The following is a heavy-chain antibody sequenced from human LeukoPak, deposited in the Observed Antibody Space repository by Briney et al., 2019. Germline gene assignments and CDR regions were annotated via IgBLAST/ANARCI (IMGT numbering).Heavy chain of an antibody. J-gene: IGHJ5*02. V-gene: IGHV1-69*13. CDR2: IIPIFGTA. CDR3: ARKPYQYYYGSGLTDNWFDP. CDR1: GGTFSSYA. Sequence: SVKVSCKASGGTFSSYAISWVRQAPGQGLEWMGGIIPIFGTANYAQKFQGRVTITADESTSTAYMELSSLRSEDTAVYYCARKPYQYYYGSGLTDNWFDPWGQGTLVTVSS. D-gene: IGHD3-10*01.